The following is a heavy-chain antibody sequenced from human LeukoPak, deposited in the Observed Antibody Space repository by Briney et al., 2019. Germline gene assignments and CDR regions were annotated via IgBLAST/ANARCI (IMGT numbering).Heavy chain of an antibody. CDR3: ARERRYSSSTSFDP. V-gene: IGHV7-4-1*02. J-gene: IGHJ5*02. D-gene: IGHD6-13*01. Sequence: ASVKVSCKASGYTFTSYGISWVRQAPGQGLEWMGWINTNTGNPTYAQGFTGRFVFSLDTSVSTAYLQISSLKAEDTAVYYCARERRYSSSTSFDPWGQGTLVTVSS. CDR1: GYTFTSYG. CDR2: INTNTGNP.